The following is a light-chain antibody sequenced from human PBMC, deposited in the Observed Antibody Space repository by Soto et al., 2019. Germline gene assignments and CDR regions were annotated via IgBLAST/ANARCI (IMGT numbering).Light chain of an antibody. Sequence: DIQMTQSPSTLSASVGDRVTITCRASQSISSWLAWYPQKPGKAPKLLIYDASSLESGVPSTFSGSGSGTEFTLTISSLQPDDFATYYCQQYNSYSPTFGQGTKVEIK. J-gene: IGKJ1*01. CDR3: QQYNSYSPT. CDR2: DAS. CDR1: QSISSW. V-gene: IGKV1-5*01.